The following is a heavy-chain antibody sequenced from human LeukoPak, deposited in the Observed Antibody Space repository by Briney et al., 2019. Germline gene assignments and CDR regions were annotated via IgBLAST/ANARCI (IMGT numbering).Heavy chain of an antibody. Sequence: SETLSLTCTVSGGSISSSSYYWGWIRQPPGKGLEWIGSIYYSGSTYYNPSLKSRVTISVDTSKNQFSLKLSSVTAADTAVYYCARGFSGYDWRADFDYWGQGTLVTVSS. CDR1: GGSISSSSYY. D-gene: IGHD5-12*01. CDR2: IYYSGST. V-gene: IGHV4-39*07. J-gene: IGHJ4*02. CDR3: ARGFSGYDWRADFDY.